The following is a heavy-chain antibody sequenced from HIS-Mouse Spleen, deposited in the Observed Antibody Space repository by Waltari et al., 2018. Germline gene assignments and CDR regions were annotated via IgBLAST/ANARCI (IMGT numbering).Heavy chain of an antibody. D-gene: IGHD6-19*01. CDR2: IKQDGSEK. J-gene: IGHJ4*02. CDR3: AREGPVAGTPFLLFDY. Sequence: EVQLVESGGGLVQPGGSLRLSCAASGFTFSSHWMSWVRQAPGKGLEWVANIKQDGSEKYYVDSVKGRFTISRDNAKNSLYLQMNSLRAEDTAVYYCAREGPVAGTPFLLFDYWGQGTLVTVSS. CDR1: GFTFSSHW. V-gene: IGHV3-7*01.